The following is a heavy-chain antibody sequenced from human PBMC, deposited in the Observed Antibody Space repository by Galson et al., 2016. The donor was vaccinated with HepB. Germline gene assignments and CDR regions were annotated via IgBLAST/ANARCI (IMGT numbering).Heavy chain of an antibody. CDR2: IRKDGTDR. V-gene: IGHV3-7*01. CDR1: GFTFTNYW. J-gene: IGHJ4*02. D-gene: IGHD6-13*01. Sequence: SLRLSCAASGFTFTNYWMTWVRQVPGRGLEWVANIRKDGTDRHYVDSVKGRFTISRDNTKTSLYLQMDNLRAEDTAVYYCVRDRWYGCGRFAYWGQGTLVTVSS. CDR3: VRDRWYGCGRFAY.